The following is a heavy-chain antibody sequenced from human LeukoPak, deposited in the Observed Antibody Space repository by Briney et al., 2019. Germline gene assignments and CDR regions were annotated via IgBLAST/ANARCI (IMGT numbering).Heavy chain of an antibody. CDR1: GGSISSGSYY. J-gene: IGHJ4*02. CDR2: IYTSGST. D-gene: IGHD3-3*01. CDR3: AGGSYYDFWSGYHY. Sequence: SQTLSLTCTVSGGSISSGSYYWRWIRQPAGKGLEWIGRIYTSGSTNYNPSLKSRVTISVDTSKNQFSLKLSSVTAADTAVYYCAGGSYYDFWSGYHYWGQGTLVTVSS. V-gene: IGHV4-61*02.